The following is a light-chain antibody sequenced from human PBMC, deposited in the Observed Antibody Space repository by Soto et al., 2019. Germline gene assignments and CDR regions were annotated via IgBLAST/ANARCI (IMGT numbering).Light chain of an antibody. V-gene: IGKV3-11*01. CDR3: QQRNYWPIT. Sequence: EIVLTQSPATLSLSTGERATLSCRARQSISSYLAWYQQKPGQAPRLLIYDAFNRATGIPARFSGSGSGTDCTLTISSLEPEDFAVYYFQQRNYWPITFGQGTRLEIK. CDR1: QSISSY. J-gene: IGKJ5*01. CDR2: DAF.